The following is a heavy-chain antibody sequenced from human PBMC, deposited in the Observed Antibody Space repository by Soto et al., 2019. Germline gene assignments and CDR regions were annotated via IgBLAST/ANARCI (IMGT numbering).Heavy chain of an antibody. D-gene: IGHD2-21*02. Sequence: QVQLQESGPGLVKPSGTLSLTCAVSGGSISSDDWWTWVRQTPGKGLEWIGEIYHSGTTNYNPSLMSSVTIAVDKATSQFSLRLDSVTAADTAVYYCARSDCYGVCRGKWLDPWGQGILVTVSS. CDR1: GGSISSDDW. V-gene: IGHV4-4*02. CDR3: ARSDCYGVCRGKWLDP. CDR2: IYHSGTT. J-gene: IGHJ5*02.